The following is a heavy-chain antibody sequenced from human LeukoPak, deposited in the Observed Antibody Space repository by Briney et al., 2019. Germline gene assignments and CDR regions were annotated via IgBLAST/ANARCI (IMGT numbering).Heavy chain of an antibody. CDR3: ARDKRGQAAADDPFDI. V-gene: IGHV1-8*02. CDR1: GYTFSSSD. CDR2: MNPNRGST. Sequence: ASVKVSCKASGYTFSSSDTNWVRQAAGQGLEWMGWMNPNRGSTGYAQKFQGRVTMTRDTSINTAYMELSSLRVEDTAVYYCARDKRGQAAADDPFDIWGQGTMVTVSS. J-gene: IGHJ3*02. D-gene: IGHD6-13*01.